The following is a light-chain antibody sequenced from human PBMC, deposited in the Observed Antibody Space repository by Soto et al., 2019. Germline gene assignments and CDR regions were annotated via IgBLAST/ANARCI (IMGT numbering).Light chain of an antibody. CDR1: QSIGNY. CDR3: QQYNSYSWT. V-gene: IGKV1-39*01. Sequence: DIQMTQSPASLSASLGDRVTITCRASQSIGNYLNWYRQKPGKAPELLIYAASILQSEVPSRFRGSGSGTEFTLTISSLQADDFAIYYCQQYNSYSWTFGQGTKVDIK. J-gene: IGKJ1*01. CDR2: AAS.